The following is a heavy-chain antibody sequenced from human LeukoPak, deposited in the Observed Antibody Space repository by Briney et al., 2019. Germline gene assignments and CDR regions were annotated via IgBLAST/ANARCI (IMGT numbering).Heavy chain of an antibody. Sequence: PGGSLRLSCAASGFTFSSYSMNWVRQAPGKGLEWVSSISSSSSYIYYADSVKGRFTISRDNAKNSLYLQMNSLRAEDTAVYYCAREQKGGLDILTGLYNWFDPWGQGTLVTVSS. CDR1: GFTFSSYS. CDR3: AREQKGGLDILTGLYNWFDP. J-gene: IGHJ5*02. D-gene: IGHD3-9*01. CDR2: ISSSSSYI. V-gene: IGHV3-21*01.